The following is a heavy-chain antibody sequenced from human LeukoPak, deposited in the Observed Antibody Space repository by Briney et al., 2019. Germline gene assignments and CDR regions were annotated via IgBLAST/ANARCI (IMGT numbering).Heavy chain of an antibody. CDR2: IRYDGSEK. CDR3: AKATGDWYFDL. Sequence: PGGSLRLSCEASGFTFNNYWMSWVRQAPGKGLEWVANIRYDGSEKYYVDSVKGRFTISRDNAKNSLYLQMNSLRPDDTAFYYCAKATGDWYFDLWGRGTLVTVSS. D-gene: IGHD7-27*01. V-gene: IGHV3-7*03. J-gene: IGHJ2*01. CDR1: GFTFNNYW.